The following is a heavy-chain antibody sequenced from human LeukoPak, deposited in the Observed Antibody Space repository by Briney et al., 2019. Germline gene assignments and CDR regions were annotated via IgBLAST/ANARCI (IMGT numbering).Heavy chain of an antibody. CDR1: GFTFSSYA. V-gene: IGHV3-23*01. J-gene: IGHJ6*02. Sequence: GGSLRLSCAASGFTFSSYAMSWVRQAPGKGLEWVSAISGSGGSTYYADSVKGRFTISRDNSKNTLYLQMNSLRAEDTAVYYCAKPDGYGTGYRTLYYYYGMDVWGQGTTVTVSS. D-gene: IGHD5-18*01. CDR2: ISGSGGST. CDR3: AKPDGYGTGYRTLYYYYGMDV.